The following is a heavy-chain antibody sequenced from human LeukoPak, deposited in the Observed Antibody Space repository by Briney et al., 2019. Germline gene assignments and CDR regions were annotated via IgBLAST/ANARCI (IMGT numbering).Heavy chain of an antibody. CDR2: VSGSGDST. Sequence: GGSLRQSCAASGFTFNIYAMTWVRQAPGKGLEWVSVVSGSGDSTYHADYVKGRVTISRENSKNTLYLQMNSLRAEDTAVYYCAKSNDFMGVGYFEYWGQGILVTVSS. V-gene: IGHV3-23*01. CDR1: GFTFNIYA. D-gene: IGHD2-15*01. J-gene: IGHJ4*02. CDR3: AKSNDFMGVGYFEY.